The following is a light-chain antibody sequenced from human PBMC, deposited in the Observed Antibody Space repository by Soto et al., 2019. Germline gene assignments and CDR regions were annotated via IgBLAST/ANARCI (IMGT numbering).Light chain of an antibody. CDR3: QQYGSSRVT. CDR2: GAS. V-gene: IGKV3-20*01. Sequence: EIVMTHSPGTLSLSPGETATLSCRASQSVSSNYVAWFHQKPGQAPRLLIYGASSRATGVPDRFSGGGSGADFTLTISRLEPEDFAVYYCQQYGSSRVTFGQGTRLEIK. J-gene: IGKJ5*01. CDR1: QSVSSNY.